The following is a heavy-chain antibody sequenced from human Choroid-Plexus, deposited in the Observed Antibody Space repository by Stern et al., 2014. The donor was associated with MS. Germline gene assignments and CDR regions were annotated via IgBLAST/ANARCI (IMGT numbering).Heavy chain of an antibody. CDR3: AKDRQYLTFFFDS. CDR2: ISYDGSK. CDR1: GFSFSSFG. D-gene: IGHD2/OR15-2a*01. J-gene: IGHJ4*02. V-gene: IGHV3-30*18. Sequence: VQLVESGGGVVQPGRPLRISCAASGFSFSSFGMHWVRQAPGKGLEWVALISYDGSKDYADSVKGRFAISRDNSKNTLYLQMNSLRAEDTAVYYCAKDRQYLTFFFDSWGQGSLVTVSS.